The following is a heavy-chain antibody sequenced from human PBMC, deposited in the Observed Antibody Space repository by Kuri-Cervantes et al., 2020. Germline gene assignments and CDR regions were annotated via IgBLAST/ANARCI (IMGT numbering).Heavy chain of an antibody. CDR3: ACARGSWFGEYYYYGMDV. J-gene: IGHJ6*02. CDR2: IYHSGST. CDR1: GGSISSSNW. Sequence: SETLSLTCTVSGGSISSSNWWSWVRQPPGKGLEWIGEIYHSGSTNYNPSLKSRVTISVDKSKNQFSLKLSSVTAADTAVYYCACARGSWFGEYYYYGMDVWGQGTTVTVSS. V-gene: IGHV4-4*02. D-gene: IGHD3-10*01.